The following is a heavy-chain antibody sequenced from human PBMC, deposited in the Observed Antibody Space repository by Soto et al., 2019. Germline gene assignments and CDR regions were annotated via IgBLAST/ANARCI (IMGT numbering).Heavy chain of an antibody. CDR3: AFGSWSADTFDI. Sequence: QVHLVQSGAEVKKPGSSVKVSCKASGDTFSTYTLIWVRDAPGHGLEWMGRIIPFLSVTNSALRFQGRVALTADKSTSTAYLELTSLTSDDTASYLWAFGSWSADTFDIWGQGTMVTVSS. CDR2: IIPFLSVT. J-gene: IGHJ3*02. D-gene: IGHD6-13*01. CDR1: GDTFSTYT. V-gene: IGHV1-69*02.